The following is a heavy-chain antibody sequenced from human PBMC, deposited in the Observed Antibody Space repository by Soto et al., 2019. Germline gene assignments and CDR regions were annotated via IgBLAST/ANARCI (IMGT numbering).Heavy chain of an antibody. CDR3: ARGGIAAAAGPFDY. Sequence: SETLSLTCAVYGGSFSGYYWSWIRQPPGKGLEWIGEINHSGSTNYNPSLKSRVTISVDTSKNQFSLKLSSVTAADTAVYYCARGGIAAAAGPFDYWGQGTLVTVSS. V-gene: IGHV4-34*01. CDR2: INHSGST. CDR1: GGSFSGYY. J-gene: IGHJ4*02. D-gene: IGHD6-13*01.